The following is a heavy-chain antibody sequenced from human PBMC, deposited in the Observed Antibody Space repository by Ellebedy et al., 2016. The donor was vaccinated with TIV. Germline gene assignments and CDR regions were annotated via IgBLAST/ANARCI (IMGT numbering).Heavy chain of an antibody. CDR2: ISSTGSTI. D-gene: IGHD1-7*01. J-gene: IGHJ2*01. CDR1: GFTFSDYY. CDR3: ARERNYYFDL. V-gene: IGHV3-11*01. Sequence: PGGSLRLSCAASGFTFSDYYMSWIRQAPGKGLEWVSYISSTGSTIYYADSVKGRFTISRDNAKNSLYLQMNSLKTEDTAVYYCARERNYYFDLWGRGTLVTVSS.